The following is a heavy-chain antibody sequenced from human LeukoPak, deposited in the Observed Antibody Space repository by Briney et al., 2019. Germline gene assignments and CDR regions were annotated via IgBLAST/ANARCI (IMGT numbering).Heavy chain of an antibody. V-gene: IGHV4-39*01. Sequence: SETLSLTCTVSGGSISSSIYYWGWIRQPPGKGLEWIGSIYYSGSTYYNPSLKSRVTISVDTSKNQFSLKLSSVTAADTAVDYCARNGDHFDYWGQGTLVTVSS. D-gene: IGHD4-17*01. J-gene: IGHJ4*02. CDR1: GGSISSSIYY. CDR2: IYYSGST. CDR3: ARNGDHFDY.